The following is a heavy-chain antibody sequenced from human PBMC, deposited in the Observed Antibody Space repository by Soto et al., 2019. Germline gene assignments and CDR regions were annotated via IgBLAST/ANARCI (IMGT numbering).Heavy chain of an antibody. Sequence: VGSLRLSWAASGFTFSGYAMHWVRQAPGKGLEWVAAISYGGRNKYYADCVKGRFTSSRDNSKNTLYLQMNSLRAEDTAVSYCASDQGIQLWPFDYWRQGTLVTVSS. V-gene: IGHV3-30*04. CDR1: GFTFSGYA. D-gene: IGHD5-18*01. J-gene: IGHJ4*02. CDR2: ISYGGRNK. CDR3: ASDQGIQLWPFDY.